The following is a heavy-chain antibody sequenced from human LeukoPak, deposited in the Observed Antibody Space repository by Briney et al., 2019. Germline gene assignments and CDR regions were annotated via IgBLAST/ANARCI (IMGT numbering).Heavy chain of an antibody. V-gene: IGHV4-39*01. J-gene: IGHJ3*02. Sequence: SETLSLTCTVSGDSISSSSYYWGWIRQPPGKGLEWIGSIYYSGSTYYNPSLKSRVTISVDTSKNQFSLKLSSVTAADTAVYYCARMGSGYYNHDAFDIWGQGTMVTVSS. D-gene: IGHD3-22*01. CDR2: IYYSGST. CDR3: ARMGSGYYNHDAFDI. CDR1: GDSISSSSYY.